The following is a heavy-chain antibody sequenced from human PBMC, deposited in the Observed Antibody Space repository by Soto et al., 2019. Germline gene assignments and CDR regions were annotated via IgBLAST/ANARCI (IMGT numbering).Heavy chain of an antibody. CDR1: GFTFRSYE. Sequence: LRLSCATSGFTFRSYEMNWVRQAPGKGLEWVSYISSSGGTMYYADSVNGRFTISRDTAKNSLYLQINSLRAEDTAVYYCARFGSGSYPYYFDYWGQGTLVTVSS. D-gene: IGHD3-10*01. V-gene: IGHV3-48*03. CDR3: ARFGSGSYPYYFDY. J-gene: IGHJ4*02. CDR2: ISSSGGTM.